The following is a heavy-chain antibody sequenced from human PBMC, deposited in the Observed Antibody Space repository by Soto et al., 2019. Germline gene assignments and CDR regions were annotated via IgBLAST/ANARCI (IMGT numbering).Heavy chain of an antibody. V-gene: IGHV4-30-4*01. Sequence: SSETLSLTCTVSGGSINSADYYWGWIRQPPGKGLEWIGYIYYSGSTYYNPSLQSRLSISTDTSKNFFSLNLRSVTAADTAVYYSVRAVYCRSAGCSNWFDPWGQGTLVTVSS. CDR2: IYYSGST. D-gene: IGHD2-2*01. J-gene: IGHJ5*02. CDR1: GGSINSADYY. CDR3: VRAVYCRSAGCSNWFDP.